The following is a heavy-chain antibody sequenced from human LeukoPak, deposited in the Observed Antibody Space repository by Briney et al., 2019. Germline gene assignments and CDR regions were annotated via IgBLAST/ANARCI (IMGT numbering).Heavy chain of an antibody. J-gene: IGHJ5*02. D-gene: IGHD3-10*01. Sequence: GGSLRLSCAASGFTFSSYGMSWVRQAPGKGLEWVSYISSSGSTIYYADSVKGRFTISRDNAKNSLYLQMNSLRAEDTAVYYCARGRLLWFGEFLNWFDPWGQGTLVTVSS. CDR3: ARGRLLWFGEFLNWFDP. V-gene: IGHV3-48*04. CDR1: GFTFSSYG. CDR2: ISSSGSTI.